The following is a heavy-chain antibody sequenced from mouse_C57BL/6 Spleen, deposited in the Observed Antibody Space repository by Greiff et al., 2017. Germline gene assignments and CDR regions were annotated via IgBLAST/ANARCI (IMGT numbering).Heavy chain of an antibody. CDR3: ARGYDYDSYYFDY. Sequence: VKVVESGAELAKPGASVKLSCKASGYTFTSYWMHWVKQRPGQGLEWIGYINPSSGYTKYNQKFKDKATLTADKSSSTAYMQLSSLTYEDSAVYYCARGYDYDSYYFDYWGQGTPLTVSS. CDR2: INPSSGYT. D-gene: IGHD2-4*01. V-gene: IGHV1-7*01. CDR1: GYTFTSYW. J-gene: IGHJ2*01.